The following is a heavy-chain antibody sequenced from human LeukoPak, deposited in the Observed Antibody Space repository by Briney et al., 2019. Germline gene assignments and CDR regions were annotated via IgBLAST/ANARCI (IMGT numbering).Heavy chain of an antibody. CDR2: IYSSGNT. CDR1: GVSISSGSNY. CDR3: ARSDGYGLVGI. D-gene: IGHD3-10*01. J-gene: IGHJ3*02. V-gene: IGHV4-39*07. Sequence: SETLSLTCSVSGVSISSGSNYWGWIRQPPGKTLEWIGSIYSSGNTYYNPSLKSRVIILVDTAKNHFSLNLSSVTAADTAFYYCARSDGYGLVGIWGQGTMVTVSS.